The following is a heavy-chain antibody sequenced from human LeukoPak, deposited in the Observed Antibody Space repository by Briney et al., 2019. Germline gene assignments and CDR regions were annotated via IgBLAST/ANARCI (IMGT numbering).Heavy chain of an antibody. CDR1: GFTFSTYG. V-gene: IGHV3-23*01. J-gene: IGHJ6*03. CDR3: AKSPYYYMDV. CDR2: IGPSGDRT. Sequence: GGSLRLSCAGSGFTFSTYGMNWVRQAPGKGLEWVSGIGPSGDRTYYADSVKGRVTISRDNSKRTMYLQMTSLRVEDTAIYYCAKSPYYYMDVWGKGTTVTVSS.